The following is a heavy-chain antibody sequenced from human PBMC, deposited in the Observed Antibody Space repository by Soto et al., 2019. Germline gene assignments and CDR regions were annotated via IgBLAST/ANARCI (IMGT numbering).Heavy chain of an antibody. CDR1: GYTFTSYG. Sequence: QVQLVQSGAEVKKPGASVKVSCKASGYTFTSYGISWVRQAPGQGLEWMGWISAYNGNTNYAQKLQGRVTMTTDTSTSTAYMELRSLRSDDTAVYYCARVRSPRSYYDILTGYDPYYYFGIDVWGQGTTVTVSS. D-gene: IGHD3-9*01. V-gene: IGHV1-18*01. J-gene: IGHJ6*02. CDR2: ISAYNGNT. CDR3: ARVRSPRSYYDILTGYDPYYYFGIDV.